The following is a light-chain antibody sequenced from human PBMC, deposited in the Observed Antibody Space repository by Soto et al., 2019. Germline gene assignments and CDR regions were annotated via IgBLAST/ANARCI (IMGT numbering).Light chain of an antibody. Sequence: DIQMTQSPPSLSASVGDRVSITCRASQTVSIFLNWYQHKSGQVPTXXIHSASTLVSGVPSRFTGSGSGTEFTLTIDNVKNEDFATYYCQQSYTAPLSFGQGTRLEIK. CDR3: QQSYTAPLS. CDR1: QTVSIF. V-gene: IGKV1-39*01. CDR2: SAS. J-gene: IGKJ5*01.